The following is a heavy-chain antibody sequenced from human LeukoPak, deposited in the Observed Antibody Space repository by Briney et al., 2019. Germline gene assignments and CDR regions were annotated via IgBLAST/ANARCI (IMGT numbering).Heavy chain of an antibody. CDR2: ISAYNGNT. Sequence: ASVKVSCKASGYTFTSYGISWVRQAPGQGLEWMGWISAYNGNTHYAQKLQGRVTMTTDTSTSTVYMELRSLRSDDTAVYYCARFSSSWQTYYYYYYMDVWGKGTTVTISS. V-gene: IGHV1-18*01. D-gene: IGHD6-13*01. J-gene: IGHJ6*03. CDR1: GYTFTSYG. CDR3: ARFSSSWQTYYYYYYMDV.